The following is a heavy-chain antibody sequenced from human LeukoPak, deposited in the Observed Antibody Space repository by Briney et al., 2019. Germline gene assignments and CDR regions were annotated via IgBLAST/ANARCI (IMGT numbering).Heavy chain of an antibody. V-gene: IGHV3-30*04. CDR3: ARGARKGDDYGGFFDY. CDR1: GFTFSNYA. CDR2: ISNDGSRK. J-gene: IGHJ4*02. D-gene: IGHD4-17*01. Sequence: GGSLRLSCAASGFTFSNYAMHWVRQAPGKGLEWVAVISNDGSRKDYADSVKGRFTISRDNSKNTLYLQMNSLRAEDTAVYYCARGARKGDDYGGFFDYWGQGTLVTVSS.